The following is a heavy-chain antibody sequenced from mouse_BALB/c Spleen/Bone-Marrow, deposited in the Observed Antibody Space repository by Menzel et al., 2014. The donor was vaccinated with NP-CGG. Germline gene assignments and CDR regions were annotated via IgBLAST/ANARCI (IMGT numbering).Heavy chain of an antibody. CDR3: TRGITTVVATRAMDY. D-gene: IGHD1-1*01. CDR1: GYTFTSYW. Sequence: VQLQQSGTVLARPGASVKMSCKASGYTFTSYWMHWVKQRPEQGLEWIGAIYPGNSDTSYNQKFKGKAKLTAVTSTSTAYMDLSSLTNEDSAVYYCTRGITTVVATRAMDYWGQGTSVTVSS. CDR2: IYPGNSDT. J-gene: IGHJ4*01. V-gene: IGHV1-5*01.